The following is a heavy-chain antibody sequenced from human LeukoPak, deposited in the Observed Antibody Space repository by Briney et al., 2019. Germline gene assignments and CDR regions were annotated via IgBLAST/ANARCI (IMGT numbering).Heavy chain of an antibody. CDR1: GFTFSSYA. CDR2: ISGSGGST. D-gene: IGHD2-2*01. J-gene: IGHJ5*02. V-gene: IGHV3-23*01. Sequence: GGSLRLSCAASGFTFSSYAMSRVRQAPGKGLEWVSAISGSGGSTYYADSVKGRFTISRDNSKNTLYLQMNSLRAEDTAVYYCAKDIKYQLLGGRLDPWGQGTLVTVSS. CDR3: AKDIKYQLLGGRLDP.